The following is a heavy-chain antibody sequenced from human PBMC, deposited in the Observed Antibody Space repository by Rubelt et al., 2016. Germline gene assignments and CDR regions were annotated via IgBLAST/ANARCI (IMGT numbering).Heavy chain of an antibody. J-gene: IGHJ5*02. Sequence: EVQVVESGGGLVKPGESLKLSCAASGFTFSGYGMNWVRQAPGKGLEWVSTIGGSGSSKYYADSVRGRFTISRDNARNVLDVQMNSVGVEETALYYCGRGGFRRTWGQGTLVTVSS. D-gene: IGHD1-14*01. CDR3: GRGGFRRT. CDR2: IGGSGSSK. V-gene: IGHV3-21*01. CDR1: GFTFSGYG.